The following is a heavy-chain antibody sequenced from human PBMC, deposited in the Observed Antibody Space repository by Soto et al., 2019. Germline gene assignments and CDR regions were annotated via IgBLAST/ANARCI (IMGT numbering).Heavy chain of an antibody. D-gene: IGHD2-2*01. CDR1: GFTFSSYS. CDR3: ARDGAPGYCSSTSCYPFDY. V-gene: IGHV3-21*01. CDR2: ISSSSSYI. J-gene: IGHJ4*02. Sequence: GGSLRLSCAASGFTFSSYSMNWVRQAPGKGLEWVSSISSSSSYIYYADSVKGRFTISRDNAKNSLYLQMNSLRAEDTAVYYCARDGAPGYCSSTSCYPFDYWGQGTLVTVSS.